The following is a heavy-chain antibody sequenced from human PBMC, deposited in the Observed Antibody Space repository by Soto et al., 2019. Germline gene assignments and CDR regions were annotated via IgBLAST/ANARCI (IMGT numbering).Heavy chain of an antibody. CDR2: IYYNGST. CDR3: ARTPMVRGVIPQGWFDP. V-gene: IGHV4-59*01. Sequence: LSLTCTVSGGSISSYYWSWIRQPPGKGLEWIGYIYYNGSTNYNPSLKSRVTISVDTSKNQFSLKLSSVTAADTAVYYCARTPMVRGVIPQGWFDPWGQGTLVTV. D-gene: IGHD3-10*01. J-gene: IGHJ5*02. CDR1: GGSISSYY.